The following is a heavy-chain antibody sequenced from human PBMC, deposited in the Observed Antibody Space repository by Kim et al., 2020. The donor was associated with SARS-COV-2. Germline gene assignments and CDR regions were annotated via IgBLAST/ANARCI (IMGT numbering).Heavy chain of an antibody. J-gene: IGHJ2*01. CDR3: ARHPPGLISDYWYFDL. V-gene: IGHV4-59*08. Sequence: SPKSRVTISVDTSKNQFSLKLSSVTAADTAVYYCARHPPGLISDYWYFDLWGRGTLVTVSS. D-gene: IGHD2-8*01.